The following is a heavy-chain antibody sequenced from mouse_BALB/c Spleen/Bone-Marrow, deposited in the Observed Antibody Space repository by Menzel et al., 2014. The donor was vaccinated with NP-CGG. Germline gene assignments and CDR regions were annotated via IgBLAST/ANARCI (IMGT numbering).Heavy chain of an antibody. J-gene: IGHJ1*01. CDR3: ARPGYYGYQDV. CDR2: INPDSSTI. D-gene: IGHD1-2*01. V-gene: IGHV4-1*02. Sequence: EVQLVESGGGLAQPGGSLKLSCAASGFDFSGYWMTWVRQAPGKGLEWIGEINPDSSTINYTPSLKDKFIISRDNAKNALYLQMSKVRSEDTALYYCARPGYYGYQDVWGAGTTVTVSS. CDR1: GFDFSGYW.